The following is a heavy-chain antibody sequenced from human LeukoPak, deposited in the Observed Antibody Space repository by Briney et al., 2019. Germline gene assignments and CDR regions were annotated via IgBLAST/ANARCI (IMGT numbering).Heavy chain of an antibody. Sequence: GESLKISCEVSGHRFTNHWIGWVRQMPGKGLEWMGIINLGDSDTKYSPSFQGQVTIPLDKSISTAYLQWRSLKASDTAMYYCARRPYSGSPNWFDPWGQGTLVTVSS. J-gene: IGHJ5*02. D-gene: IGHD1-26*01. CDR1: GHRFTNHW. V-gene: IGHV5-51*01. CDR2: INLGDSDT. CDR3: ARRPYSGSPNWFDP.